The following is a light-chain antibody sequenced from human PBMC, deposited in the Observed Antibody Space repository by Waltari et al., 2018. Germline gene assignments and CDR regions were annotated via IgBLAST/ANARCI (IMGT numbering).Light chain of an antibody. CDR2: DVS. Sequence: QSALTQPASVSASPGQSITISCPGTSSDVGGYNYVSWYQQHPGKAPKLMIYDVSNRPSGVSNRFSGSKSGNTASLTISGLQAEDEADYYCSSYTSSSTLWVFGGGTKLTVL. CDR1: SSDVGGYNY. V-gene: IGLV2-14*03. J-gene: IGLJ3*02. CDR3: SSYTSSSTLWV.